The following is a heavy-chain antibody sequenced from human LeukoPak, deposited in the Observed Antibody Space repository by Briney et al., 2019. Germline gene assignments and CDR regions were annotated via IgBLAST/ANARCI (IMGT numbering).Heavy chain of an antibody. CDR3: ARVELGTVTTFDY. Sequence: ASVKVSCKASGYTFTGYYMHWVRQAPGQGLEWMGWINPNSGGTNYAQKFQGRVTMTRDTSISTAYMELSRLRSDDTAVYYCARVELGTVTTFDYWGQGTLVTVSS. D-gene: IGHD4-17*01. J-gene: IGHJ4*02. V-gene: IGHV1-2*02. CDR2: INPNSGGT. CDR1: GYTFTGYY.